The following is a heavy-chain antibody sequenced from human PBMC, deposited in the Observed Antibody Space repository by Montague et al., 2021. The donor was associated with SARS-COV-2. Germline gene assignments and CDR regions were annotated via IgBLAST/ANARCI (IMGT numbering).Heavy chain of an antibody. V-gene: IGHV4-59*01. CDR2: ISYSGST. D-gene: IGHD2-15*01. Sequence: SETLSLTCTVSGGSISSYYWSWIRQPPGKGLEWIGYISYSGSTNYNPSLKSRVTMSVDTSKNHFSLKLNSVTAADTAVYYCARDGCNGGSCYYNWFDPWGQGTLVTVSS. CDR3: ARDGCNGGSCYYNWFDP. J-gene: IGHJ5*02. CDR1: GGSISSYY.